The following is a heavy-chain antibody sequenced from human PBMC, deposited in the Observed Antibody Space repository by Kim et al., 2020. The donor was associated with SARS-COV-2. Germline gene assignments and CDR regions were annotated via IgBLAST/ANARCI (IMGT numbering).Heavy chain of an antibody. CDR3: ARVLRHVDYDSSGYWVITNYYYGMDV. CDR1: GFTFSSYS. CDR2: ISSSSSYI. V-gene: IGHV3-21*01. J-gene: IGHJ6*02. Sequence: GGSLRLSCAASGFTFSSYSMNWVRQAPGKGLDWVSSISSSSSYIYYADSVKGRFTISRDNAKNSLYLQMNSLRAEDTAVYYCARVLRHVDYDSSGYWVITNYYYGMDVWGQGTTVTVSS. D-gene: IGHD3-22*01.